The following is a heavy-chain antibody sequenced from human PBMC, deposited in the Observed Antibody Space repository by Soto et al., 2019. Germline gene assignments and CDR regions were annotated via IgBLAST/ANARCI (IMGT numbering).Heavy chain of an antibody. CDR2: FIPSFRTT. J-gene: IGHJ4*02. Sequence: QVQLVQSGAEVKKPGSSVKVSCKASGGTFSRYSISWVRQAPGQGLEWMGGFIPSFRTTNYAQKFQGRVTITADEYTSKSYMELTSLKSEDTAVYYCAGPDGSRTYSITWYIPFDYWGQGTLVTVSS. CDR1: GGTFSRYS. CDR3: AGPDGSRTYSITWYIPFDY. V-gene: IGHV1-69*01. D-gene: IGHD6-13*01.